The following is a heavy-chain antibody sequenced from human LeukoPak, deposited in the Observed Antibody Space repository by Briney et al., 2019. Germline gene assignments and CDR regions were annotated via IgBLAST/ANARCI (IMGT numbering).Heavy chain of an antibody. D-gene: IGHD6-13*01. CDR1: GFTFGDYA. CDR3: TRVAPIAAAGKGPCVY. CDR2: IRSKAYGGTT. J-gene: IGHJ4*02. V-gene: IGHV3-49*04. Sequence: GGSLRLSCTASGFTFGDYAMSWVRQAPGKGLEWVGFIRSKAYGGTTEYAASVKGRFTISRDDSKSIAYLQMNSLKTEDTAVYYCTRVAPIAAAGKGPCVYWGQGTLVTVSS.